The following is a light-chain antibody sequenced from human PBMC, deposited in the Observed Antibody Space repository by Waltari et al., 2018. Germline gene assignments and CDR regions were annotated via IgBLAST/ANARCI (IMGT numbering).Light chain of an antibody. Sequence: EIVMTQSPATLSVSPGERATLSCSASQSVSSNLAWYQQKPGQAPRLLIYGASNRATGIPAWLSGSGSGTEFTLTISSLQSEYFAVYYSQKYNNWPYTFGQGTKLGIK. CDR2: GAS. CDR3: QKYNNWPYT. V-gene: IGKV3-15*01. J-gene: IGKJ2*01. CDR1: QSVSSN.